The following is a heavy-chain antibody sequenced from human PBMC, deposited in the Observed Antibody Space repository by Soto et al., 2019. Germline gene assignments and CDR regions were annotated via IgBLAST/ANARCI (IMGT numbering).Heavy chain of an antibody. CDR3: ASPIVVVVAATPISDAFDI. J-gene: IGHJ3*02. Sequence: PGWSLRLSCAASGFTFSSYAMHWVRQAPGKGLEWVAVISYDGSNKYYADSVKGRFTISRDNSKNTLYLQMNSLRAEDTAVYYCASPIVVVVAATPISDAFDIWGHGKMVTVSS. D-gene: IGHD2-15*01. V-gene: IGHV3-30-3*01. CDR2: ISYDGSNK. CDR1: GFTFSSYA.